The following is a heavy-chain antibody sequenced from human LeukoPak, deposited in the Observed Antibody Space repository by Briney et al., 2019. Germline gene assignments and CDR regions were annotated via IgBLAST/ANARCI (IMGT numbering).Heavy chain of an antibody. Sequence: GGSLRLSCAASGFTFSSYWMSWVRQAPGKGLEWVANIKQDGSEKYYVDSVKGRFTISRDNAKNPLYRQMNSLRAEDTAVYYCARDHLYSSSPTDAFDIWGQGTMVTVSS. D-gene: IGHD6-6*01. J-gene: IGHJ3*02. CDR2: IKQDGSEK. CDR1: GFTFSSYW. V-gene: IGHV3-7*01. CDR3: ARDHLYSSSPTDAFDI.